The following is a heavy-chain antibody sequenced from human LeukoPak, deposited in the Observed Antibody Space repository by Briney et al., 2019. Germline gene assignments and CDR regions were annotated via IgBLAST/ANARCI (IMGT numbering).Heavy chain of an antibody. D-gene: IGHD4-23*01. J-gene: IGHJ4*02. Sequence: GGSLRLSCAASGFTFSSYWMSWVRQTPGKGLEWVANIKQDGSEKYYVDSVKGRFTISRDNAKNSLYLQMNSLRAEDTAVYYCARDLYGGRSDYWGQGTLVTVSS. CDR3: ARDLYGGRSDY. CDR1: GFTFSSYW. V-gene: IGHV3-7*01. CDR2: IKQDGSEK.